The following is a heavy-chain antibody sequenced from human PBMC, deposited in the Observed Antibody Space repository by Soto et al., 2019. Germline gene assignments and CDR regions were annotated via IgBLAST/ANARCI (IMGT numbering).Heavy chain of an antibody. Sequence: GGSLRLSCAASGFTFSSYAMSWVRQAPGKGLEWVSAISGSGGSTYYADSVKGRFTISRDNSKNTLYLQMNSLRAEDTAVYYCAKDQGYSSSWYVYYYYSNDVWRHGTTLTVS. CDR3: AKDQGYSSSWYVYYYYSNDV. V-gene: IGHV3-23*01. CDR2: ISGSGGST. D-gene: IGHD6-13*01. J-gene: IGHJ6*02. CDR1: GFTFSSYA.